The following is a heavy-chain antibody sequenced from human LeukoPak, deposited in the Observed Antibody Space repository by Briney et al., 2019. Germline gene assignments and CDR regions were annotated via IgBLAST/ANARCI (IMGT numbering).Heavy chain of an antibody. CDR3: ARMLRYCSGGSCYLDYYYYYMDV. CDR1: GGSISTSNYY. Sequence: SETLSLTCTVSGGSISTSNYYWGWIRQPPGKGLEWIGNIFYSGSTYYSPSLKSRVTISLDTSRNQFSLKLNSVTAADTAVYYCARMLRYCSGGSCYLDYYYYYMDVWGKGTTVTVSS. CDR2: IFYSGST. J-gene: IGHJ6*03. V-gene: IGHV4-39*07. D-gene: IGHD2-15*01.